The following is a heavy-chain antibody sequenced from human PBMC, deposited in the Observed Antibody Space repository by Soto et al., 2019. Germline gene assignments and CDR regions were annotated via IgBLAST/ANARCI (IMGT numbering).Heavy chain of an antibody. CDR3: ARGDGYYASRPFDY. CDR1: GLTFSTYS. Sequence: EVQLVESGGGLVKPGGSLRLSCAASGLTFSTYSMNWVRQAPGKGLEWVSSISSSSSDIHYADSVKGRFTISRDNAKKSLYLQMNSLRAEDTAVYYCARGDGYYASRPFDYWGQGTLVTVSS. D-gene: IGHD3-22*01. J-gene: IGHJ4*02. V-gene: IGHV3-21*01. CDR2: ISSSSSDI.